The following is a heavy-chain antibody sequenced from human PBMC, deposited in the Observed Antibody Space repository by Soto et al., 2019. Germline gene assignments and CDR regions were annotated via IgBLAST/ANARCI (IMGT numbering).Heavy chain of an antibody. D-gene: IGHD6-13*01. V-gene: IGHV4-30-4*01. CDR1: GGSISSGDYY. J-gene: IGHJ5*02. CDR3: ARGPSGQLGWFAP. Sequence: QVQLQESGPGLVKPSQTLSLTCTVSGGSISSGDYYWSWIRQPPGKGPEWIGYTYYGGSPYYKPSLKSRLTISVDKSKNQFSLKLTSVTAAATAVYYCARGPSGQLGWFAPWGQGTLVTVSS. CDR2: TYYGGSP.